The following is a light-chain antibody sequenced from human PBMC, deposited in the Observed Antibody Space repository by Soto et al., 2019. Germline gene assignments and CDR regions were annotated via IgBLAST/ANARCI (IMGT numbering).Light chain of an antibody. CDR2: GTS. J-gene: IGKJ1*01. CDR1: QSLSVSY. V-gene: IGKV3-20*01. CDR3: HQFGDSPQT. Sequence: EIVLTQSPGTLSLSPGDRATLSCRASQSLSVSYLAWYQQRPGQAPGLLIYGTSTRATGIPDRFSGSGSGRDFTLAISRLEPEDFAVYYCHQFGDSPQTFGQGTTVEI.